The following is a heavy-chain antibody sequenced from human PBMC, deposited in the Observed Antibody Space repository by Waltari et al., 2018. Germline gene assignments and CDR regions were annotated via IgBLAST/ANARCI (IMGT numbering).Heavy chain of an antibody. V-gene: IGHV3-23*01. J-gene: IGHJ2*01. CDR3: AKGLGMRDWYFDI. CDR2: ITGGGTNT. Sequence: EVRVLESGGGLVQPGGSRRLSCAASGLPFKNYAMAWVRQAPGKGLECVAVITGGGTNTYYADSVKGRFTVSRDNSKNTLDLQMNNLRLEDTAVYFCAKGLGMRDWYFDIWGRGTLLTVSS. CDR1: GLPFKNYA. D-gene: IGHD7-27*01.